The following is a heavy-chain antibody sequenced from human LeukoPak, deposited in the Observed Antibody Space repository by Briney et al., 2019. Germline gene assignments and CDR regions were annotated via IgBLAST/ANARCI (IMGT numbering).Heavy chain of an antibody. D-gene: IGHD5-18*01. J-gene: IGHJ4*02. CDR2: ISSSSSYI. Sequence: NPGGSLRLSCAASGFTFSSYSMNWVRQAPGKGLEWVSSISSSSSYIYYADSVKGRFTISRDNAKNSLYLQMNSLRAEDMALYYCAKDFSSYGYYSYLDYWGQGTLVTVSS. V-gene: IGHV3-21*04. CDR1: GFTFSSYS. CDR3: AKDFSSYGYYSYLDY.